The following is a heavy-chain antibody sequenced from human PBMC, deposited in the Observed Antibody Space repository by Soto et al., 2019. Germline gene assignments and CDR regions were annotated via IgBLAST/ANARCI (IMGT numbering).Heavy chain of an antibody. CDR1: VGPFSSYV. Sequence: QVQLVQSGAEVKKPGSSVKFSCKASVGPFSSYVISWVRQAPGPGLEWMGGIIPMYGTVNYAQRFQDRVTITADTCASTASMELSSLRSDDTAVYYCARDVGGCSGGSCRYNGFDPWGQGALGTVSS. J-gene: IGHJ5*02. CDR2: IIPMYGTV. CDR3: ARDVGGCSGGSCRYNGFDP. V-gene: IGHV1-69*06. D-gene: IGHD2-15*01.